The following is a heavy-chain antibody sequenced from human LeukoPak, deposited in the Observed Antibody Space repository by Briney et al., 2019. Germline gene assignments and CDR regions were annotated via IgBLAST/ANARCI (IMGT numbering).Heavy chain of an antibody. D-gene: IGHD3-22*01. CDR2: SYWNDDE. V-gene: IGHV2-5*01. CDR3: AHLIPGYDSSGYYYWTFDY. Sequence: SGPTLVNPTQTRTLTCTFSGVSLSTSGGGVGWIRQPPGKALEWPALSYWNDDERYSPSLKSRLTITKETSKNPVVLTMTNMDPVDTATYYCAHLIPGYDSSGYYYWTFDYWGQGTLVTVSS. CDR1: GVSLSTSGGG. J-gene: IGHJ4*02.